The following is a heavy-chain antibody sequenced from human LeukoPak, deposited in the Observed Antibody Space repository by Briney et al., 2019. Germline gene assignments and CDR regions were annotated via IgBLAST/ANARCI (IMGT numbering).Heavy chain of an antibody. V-gene: IGHV1-3*01. CDR2: INADNGNT. J-gene: IGHJ6*02. Sequence: ASVKVSCKASGYTFTSYAMHWVRQAPGQRLEWMGWINADNGNTKYSQKFQGRVTFTRDTSASTAYTELSSLRSEDTAVYYCARYCGGACFGMDVWGQGTTVTVSS. D-gene: IGHD2-21*02. CDR3: ARYCGGACFGMDV. CDR1: GYTFTSYA.